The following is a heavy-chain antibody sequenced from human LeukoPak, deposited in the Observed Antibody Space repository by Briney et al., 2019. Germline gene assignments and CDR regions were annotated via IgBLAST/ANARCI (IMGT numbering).Heavy chain of an antibody. CDR2: INPNSGGT. Sequence: AASVKVSCKASGYTFTGYYMHWVRQAPGQGLEWMGWINPNSGGTNYAQKFQGRVTMTRDTSISTAYMELSRLRSDDTAVYYCARDFARRVLTQDFQHWGQGTLVTVSS. V-gene: IGHV1-2*02. CDR1: GYTFTGYY. D-gene: IGHD4/OR15-4a*01. J-gene: IGHJ1*01. CDR3: ARDFARRVLTQDFQH.